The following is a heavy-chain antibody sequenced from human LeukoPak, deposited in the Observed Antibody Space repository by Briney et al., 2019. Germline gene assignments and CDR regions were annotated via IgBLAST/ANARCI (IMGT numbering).Heavy chain of an antibody. CDR3: ATGDSGYYGY. J-gene: IGHJ4*02. D-gene: IGHD3-22*01. Sequence: GGSLRLSCAASGCTFSSYWMHWVRQAPGKGLVWVSRIKSDGSSTSYADSVKGRFTISRDNAKNTLYLQMNSLRAEDTAVYYCATGDSGYYGYWGQGTLVTVSS. CDR1: GCTFSSYW. CDR2: IKSDGSST. V-gene: IGHV3-74*01.